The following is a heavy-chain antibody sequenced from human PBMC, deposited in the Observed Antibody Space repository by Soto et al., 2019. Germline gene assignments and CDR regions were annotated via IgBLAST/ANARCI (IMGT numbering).Heavy chain of an antibody. CDR2: ISAYNGNT. V-gene: IGHV1-18*04. J-gene: IGHJ4*02. CDR1: GYSFGTYG. Sequence: QVQLVQSGTEVKKPGASVKVSCKASGYSFGTYGISWVRQAPGQGLEWMGWISAYNGNTNYDKKLQDRATMTTDTSTNTAYLELRSLRSDDTAVYYCARSGQYYDSSGYANWGQGTLVTVSS. CDR3: ARSGQYYDSSGYAN. D-gene: IGHD3-22*01.